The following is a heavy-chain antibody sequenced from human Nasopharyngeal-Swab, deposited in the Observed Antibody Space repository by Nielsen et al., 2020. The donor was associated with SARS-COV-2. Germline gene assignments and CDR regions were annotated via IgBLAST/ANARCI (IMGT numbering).Heavy chain of an antibody. V-gene: IGHV4-39*01. Sequence: RQAPGKGLEWIGSIYYSGSTYYNPSLKSRVTISVDTSKNQFSLKLSSVTAADTAVYYCASQGSGSYYLLYYYYGMDVWGQGTTVTVSS. J-gene: IGHJ6*02. CDR2: IYYSGST. D-gene: IGHD1-26*01. CDR3: ASQGSGSYYLLYYYYGMDV.